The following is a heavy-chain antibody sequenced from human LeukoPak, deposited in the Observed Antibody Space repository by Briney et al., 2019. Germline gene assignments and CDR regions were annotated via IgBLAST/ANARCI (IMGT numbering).Heavy chain of an antibody. CDR1: GGSISSGSYY. D-gene: IGHD3-3*01. CDR2: IYTSGST. Sequence: SQTQSLTCTVSGGSISSGSYYWSWIRQPAGKGLEWIGRIYTSGSTNYNPSLKSRVTISVDTSKNQFSLKLSSVTAADTAVYYCASGITIFGVEYYYYMDVWGKGTTVTVSS. J-gene: IGHJ6*03. CDR3: ASGITIFGVEYYYYMDV. V-gene: IGHV4-61*02.